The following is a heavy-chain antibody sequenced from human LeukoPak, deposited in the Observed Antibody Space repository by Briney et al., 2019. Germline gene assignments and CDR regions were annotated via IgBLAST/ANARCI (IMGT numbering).Heavy chain of an antibody. Sequence: GGSLRLSCSASGFTFSSYAMHWVRQAPGKGLEYVSAISSNGSSTYYADSVKGRFTISRDNSKNTLYLQMSSLRAEDTAVYYCVNTGSIVVVPAAMSFDYWGQGTLVTVSS. CDR1: GFTFSSYA. CDR3: VNTGSIVVVPAAMSFDY. V-gene: IGHV3-64D*06. J-gene: IGHJ4*02. CDR2: ISSNGSST. D-gene: IGHD2-2*01.